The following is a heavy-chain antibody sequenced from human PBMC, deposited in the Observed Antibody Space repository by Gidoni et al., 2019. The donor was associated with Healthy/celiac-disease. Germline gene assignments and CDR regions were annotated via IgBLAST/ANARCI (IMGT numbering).Heavy chain of an antibody. V-gene: IGHV3-30*04. CDR1: GFTFSSYA. Sequence: QVQLVASGGGVVQPGRSLRLSCAASGFTFSSYAMHWVRQAPGKGLEWVAVISYDGSNKYYADSVKGRFTISRDNSKNTLYLQMNSLRAEDTAVYYCAREDHCGGDCYHYYYYGMDVWGQGTTVTVSS. CDR2: ISYDGSNK. CDR3: AREDHCGGDCYHYYYYGMDV. D-gene: IGHD2-21*01. J-gene: IGHJ6*02.